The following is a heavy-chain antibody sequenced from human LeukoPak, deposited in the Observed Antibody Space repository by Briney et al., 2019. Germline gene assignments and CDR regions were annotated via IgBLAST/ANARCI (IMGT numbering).Heavy chain of an antibody. J-gene: IGHJ4*02. CDR1: GYTFTSYG. CDR3: AAPRGTRLTGDFDWDY. CDR2: ISAYNGNT. V-gene: IGHV1-18*01. D-gene: IGHD7-27*01. Sequence: ASVTVSCKASGYTFTSYGISWVRQAPGQGLEWMGWISAYNGNTNYAQKLQGRVTMTTDTSTSTAYMELRSLRSDDTAVYYCAAPRGTRLTGDFDWDYWGQGTLVTVSS.